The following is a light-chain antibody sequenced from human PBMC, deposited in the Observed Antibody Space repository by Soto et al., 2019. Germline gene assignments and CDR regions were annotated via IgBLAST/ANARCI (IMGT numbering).Light chain of an antibody. J-gene: IGKJ2*01. V-gene: IGKV1-5*03. Sequence: DIQMTQSPSTLSASVGDRVTITCRASQSISSWLAWYQHKPGKAPQLLIHKAYNLQSGVPSRVSGSGSGTEFTLTISSLQPDEFAAYYCQQYDSYSYTIGQGTKLEIK. CDR2: KAY. CDR3: QQYDSYSYT. CDR1: QSISSW.